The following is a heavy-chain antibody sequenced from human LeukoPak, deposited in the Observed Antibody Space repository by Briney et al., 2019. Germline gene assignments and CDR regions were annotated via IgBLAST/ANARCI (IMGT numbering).Heavy chain of an antibody. J-gene: IGHJ4*02. Sequence: GGSLRLSCTASGFTFSTYWMHWVRQAPGKGLLWVSRMNSDGTTRDYADSVKGRFTFYRENAKNRLYVEMNRLRGEDRAVYYCATAGNYRLDYWGPGTLVTVSS. CDR3: ATAGNYRLDY. V-gene: IGHV3-74*01. CDR2: MNSDGTTR. CDR1: GFTFSTYW. D-gene: IGHD3-16*02.